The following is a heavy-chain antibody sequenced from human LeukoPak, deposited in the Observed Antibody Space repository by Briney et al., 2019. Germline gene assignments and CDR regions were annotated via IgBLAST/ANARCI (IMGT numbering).Heavy chain of an antibody. CDR2: IYSGGST. CDR1: GFTVSSNY. V-gene: IGHV3-53*01. J-gene: IGHJ4*02. Sequence: GGSLRLSCAASGFTVSSNYMNWVRQAPGKGLEWVSIIYSGGSTYYADSVKGRFTISRDNSKNTLYLQMNSLRAEDTAVYYCASSGGYTYGPFDYWGQGTLVTVSS. CDR3: ASSGGYTYGPFDY. D-gene: IGHD5-18*01.